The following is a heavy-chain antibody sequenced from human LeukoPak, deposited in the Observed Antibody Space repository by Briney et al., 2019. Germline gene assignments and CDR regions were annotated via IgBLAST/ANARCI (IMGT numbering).Heavy chain of an antibody. CDR3: AGGGGKYSSNSYGMDV. J-gene: IGHJ6*02. Sequence: SETLSLTCAVYGGSFSGYYWSWIRQPPGKGLEWIGEINHSGSTNYNPSLKSRVTISVDTSKNQFSLKLSSVTAADTAVYYCAGGGGKYSSNSYGMDVWGQGTTVTVSS. CDR1: GGSFSGYY. V-gene: IGHV4-34*01. D-gene: IGHD6-13*01. CDR2: INHSGST.